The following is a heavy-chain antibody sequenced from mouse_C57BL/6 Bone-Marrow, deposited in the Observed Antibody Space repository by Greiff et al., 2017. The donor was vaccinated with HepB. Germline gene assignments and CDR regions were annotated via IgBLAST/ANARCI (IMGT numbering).Heavy chain of an antibody. V-gene: IGHV1-66*01. J-gene: IGHJ3*01. D-gene: IGHD6-1*01. CDR3: ARRHFSWFAY. CDR2: IYPGSGNT. CDR1: GYSFTSYY. Sequence: VKVVESGPELVKPGASVKISCKASGYSFTSYYIHWVKQRPGQGLEWIGWIYPGSGNTKYNEKFKGKATLTADTSSSTAYMQLSSLTSEDSAVYYCARRHFSWFAYWGQGTLVTVSA.